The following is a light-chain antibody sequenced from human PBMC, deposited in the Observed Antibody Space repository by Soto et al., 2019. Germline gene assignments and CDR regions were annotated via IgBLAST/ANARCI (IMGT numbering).Light chain of an antibody. Sequence: ETVLTQSPGSLSLSLGDRATLSCRASQTVSNSYLAWYRQKPGQAPRLLIYGASTRATGIPARFSGSGSGTEFTLTISSLQSEDFAVYFCQQYNNWPPITFGQGTRLEIK. V-gene: IGKV3D-15*01. CDR3: QQYNNWPPIT. CDR2: GAS. CDR1: QTVSNSY. J-gene: IGKJ5*01.